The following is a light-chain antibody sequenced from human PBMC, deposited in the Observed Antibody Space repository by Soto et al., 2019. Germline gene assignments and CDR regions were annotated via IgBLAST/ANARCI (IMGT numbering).Light chain of an antibody. Sequence: DIVMTQSPDSLAVSLGERATINCKSSQSVLYSSNNKNYLAWYQQNPGQPPTLLIYWASTRESGVPDRFSGSGSGTDFTLTISSLQAEDVAVYYCQQFYNTPFTFGPGTKVDIK. CDR3: QQFYNTPFT. J-gene: IGKJ3*01. V-gene: IGKV4-1*01. CDR2: WAS. CDR1: QSVLYSSNNKNY.